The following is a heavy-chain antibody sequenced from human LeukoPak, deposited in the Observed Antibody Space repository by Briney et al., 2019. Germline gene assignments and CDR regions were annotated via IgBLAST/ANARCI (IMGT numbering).Heavy chain of an antibody. CDR3: ARGYSGSYGLFDY. D-gene: IGHD1-26*01. CDR1: GGSISSFY. Sequence: SETLSLTCTVSGGSISSFYWSWIRQPPGKGLEWIGYIYYSGNTNYNPSLKNRVTISVDTSKNQFSLKLSSVTAADTAVYYCARGYSGSYGLFDYWGREPWPPSPQ. J-gene: IGHJ4*02. CDR2: IYYSGNT. V-gene: IGHV4-59*01.